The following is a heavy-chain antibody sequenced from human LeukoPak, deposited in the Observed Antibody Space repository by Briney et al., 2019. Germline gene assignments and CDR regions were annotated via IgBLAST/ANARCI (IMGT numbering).Heavy chain of an antibody. CDR3: ARDSPGYLAYDS. J-gene: IGHJ4*02. V-gene: IGHV4-39*01. CDR2: IYYSGST. D-gene: IGHD1-1*01. CDR1: GGSISSSSYY. Sequence: PSETLSLTCTVSGGSISSSSYYWGWIRQPPGKGLEWIGSIYYSGSTYYNPSLKSRVTISVDTSKNQFSLKLSSVTAADTAVYYCARDSPGYLAYDSWGQGTLVTVSS.